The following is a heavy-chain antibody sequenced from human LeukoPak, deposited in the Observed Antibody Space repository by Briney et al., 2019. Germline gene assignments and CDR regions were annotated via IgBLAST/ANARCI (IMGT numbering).Heavy chain of an antibody. CDR1: GGSISSSRYY. D-gene: IGHD6-6*01. Sequence: SETLSLTCTVSGGSISSSRYYWGWIRQPPGKGLEWFGNIYYSGSTYYNPSLKSRVTISLDTSKNQFSLKLSSVTAADTAVYYCARRDIAARLNWFDPWGQGTLVTVSS. J-gene: IGHJ5*02. V-gene: IGHV4-39*01. CDR3: ARRDIAARLNWFDP. CDR2: IYYSGST.